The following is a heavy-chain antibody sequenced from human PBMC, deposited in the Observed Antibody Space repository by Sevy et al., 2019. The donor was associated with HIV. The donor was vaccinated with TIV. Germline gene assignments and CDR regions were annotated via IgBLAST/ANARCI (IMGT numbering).Heavy chain of an antibody. CDR3: ARGLSYSYAKRGDWVNWYLDV. CDR1: GYTFDSHD. V-gene: IGHV1-8*01. D-gene: IGHD2-21*01. J-gene: IGHJ2*01. CDR2: MNPNSGNT. Sequence: ASVKVSYKASGYTFDSHDINWIRQAPGQGLEWMGWMNPNSGNTGYAQRFQGRVTMTRTTSTSTAYMELSGLRSEDTALYYCARGLSYSYAKRGDWVNWYLDVWGRGTLVTVSS.